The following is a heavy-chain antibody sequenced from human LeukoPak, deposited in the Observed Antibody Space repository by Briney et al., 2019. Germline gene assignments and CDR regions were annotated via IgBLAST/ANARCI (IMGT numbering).Heavy chain of an antibody. CDR2: TGGGKFI. V-gene: IGHV3-23*01. Sequence: TGGGKFISHADSVKGRFTISRDNSKNTLYLQMNSLRAEDTAVYYCAKDIDFWSGYSYYFDYWGQGTLVTVSS. D-gene: IGHD3-3*01. CDR3: AKDIDFWSGYSYYFDY. J-gene: IGHJ4*02.